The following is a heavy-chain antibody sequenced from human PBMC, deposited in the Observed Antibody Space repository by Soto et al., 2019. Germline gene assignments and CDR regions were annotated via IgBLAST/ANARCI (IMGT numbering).Heavy chain of an antibody. J-gene: IGHJ6*02. V-gene: IGHV1-69*01. Sequence: QVQLVQSGAEVMRPGSSVKVSCKASGGTFSTYAISWVRQAPGQGLEWIGGIVPSFATPNYAQKFQGRATITADESTSSAYMELRSLRSEDTAVYYCARGSSILGVGVAAKNYYYYGMDVWGQGTTVTVS. CDR3: ARGSSILGVGVAAKNYYYYGMDV. D-gene: IGHD3-3*01. CDR2: IVPSFATP. CDR1: GGTFSTYA.